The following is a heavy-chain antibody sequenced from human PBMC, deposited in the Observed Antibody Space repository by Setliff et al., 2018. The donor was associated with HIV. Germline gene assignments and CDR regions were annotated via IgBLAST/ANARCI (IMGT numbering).Heavy chain of an antibody. CDR3: TKDHLSGWASDC. CDR2: IKTDGGTT. CDR1: GFTFKTYS. V-gene: IGHV3-48*01. D-gene: IGHD6-19*01. Sequence: LRLSCVGSGFTFKTYSMNWVRQAPGKGLEWLSYIKTDGGTTYDADSVEGRFTISRDNAKNSLYLQMDNLTVDDTAVYYCTKDHLSGWASDCWGQGTLVTVSS. J-gene: IGHJ4*02.